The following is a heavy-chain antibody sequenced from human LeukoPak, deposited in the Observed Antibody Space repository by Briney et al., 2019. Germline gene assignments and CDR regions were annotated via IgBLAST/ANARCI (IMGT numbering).Heavy chain of an antibody. J-gene: IGHJ1*01. V-gene: IGHV3-53*01. Sequence: GGSLRLSCAASGFTVSSNYMSWVRQAPGKGLEWVSVIFSGGGTYYADPVKGRFTISRDNSKNTLYLQMNSLRAEDTAVYYCATRGGYNYGFQHWGQGTLVTVSS. D-gene: IGHD5-18*01. CDR2: IFSGGGT. CDR1: GFTVSSNY. CDR3: ATRGGYNYGFQH.